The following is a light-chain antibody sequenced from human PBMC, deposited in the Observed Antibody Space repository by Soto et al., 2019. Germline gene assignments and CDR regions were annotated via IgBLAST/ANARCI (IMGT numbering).Light chain of an antibody. CDR3: SSYAGNNIYHV. CDR1: SNDVGGYNF. Sequence: QSVRTQPPSASGSPGQSVTISCTGTSNDVGGYNFVSWYQQHPGKAPKLMIFEVSKRPSGVPDRFSGSKSGSTASLTVSGLQAEDEADYYCSSYAGNNIYHVFGTVTKVTDL. J-gene: IGLJ1*01. CDR2: EVS. V-gene: IGLV2-8*01.